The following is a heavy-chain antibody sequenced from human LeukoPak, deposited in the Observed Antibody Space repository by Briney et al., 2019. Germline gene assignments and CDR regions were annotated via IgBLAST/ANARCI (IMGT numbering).Heavy chain of an antibody. CDR3: ARQTEPDYKTSGWYFDL. D-gene: IGHD1-14*01. Sequence: SETLSLTCTVSGGSISSFYWSWIRQPAGKGLEWIGRIYTSGSTNYNPSLNSRVTMSIDTSKNQFSLKLTSVTAADTAVYYCARQTEPDYKTSGWYFDLWGRGTLVTGSS. CDR1: GGSISSFY. J-gene: IGHJ2*01. V-gene: IGHV4-4*07. CDR2: IYTSGST.